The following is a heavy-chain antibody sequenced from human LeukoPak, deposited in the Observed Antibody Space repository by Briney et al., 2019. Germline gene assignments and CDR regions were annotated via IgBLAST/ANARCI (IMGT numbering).Heavy chain of an antibody. J-gene: IGHJ6*03. Sequence: SETLSLTXAVYGGSFSGYHWSWIRQPPGKGLEWIGEINHSGSTNYNPSLKSRVTISVDTSKNQFSLKLSSVTAADTAVYYCARVVIWFGELFPYYYYYMDVWGKGTTVTVSS. V-gene: IGHV4-34*01. CDR2: INHSGST. CDR3: ARVVIWFGELFPYYYYYMDV. D-gene: IGHD3-10*01. CDR1: GGSFSGYH.